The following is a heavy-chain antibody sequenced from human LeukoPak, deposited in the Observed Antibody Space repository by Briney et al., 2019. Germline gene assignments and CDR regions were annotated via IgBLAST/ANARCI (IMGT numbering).Heavy chain of an antibody. V-gene: IGHV1-24*01. CDR2: FDPEDGET. CDR1: GYTLTELS. J-gene: IGHJ4*02. D-gene: IGHD3-10*01. Sequence: ASVKVSCKVSGYTLTELSMHWVRQAPGEGLEWMGGFDPEDGETIYAQKFQGRVTMTEDTSTDTAYMELSSLRSEDTAVYYCATVPLLWFGESPWALDYWGQGTLVTVSS. CDR3: ATVPLLWFGESPWALDY.